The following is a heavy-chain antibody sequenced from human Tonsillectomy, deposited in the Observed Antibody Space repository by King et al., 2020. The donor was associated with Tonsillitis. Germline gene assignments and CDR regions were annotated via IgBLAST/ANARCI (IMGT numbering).Heavy chain of an antibody. CDR3: AKDLVVVTAIPGNYFDY. V-gene: IGHV3-23*04. J-gene: IGHJ4*02. CDR2: ISGSGGTT. Sequence: VQLVESGGGLIQPGGSLRLSCAASGFTFSSYAMSWVRQAPGTGLEWVSAISGSGGTTYYVDSVKGRFTISRDNSKNTVYLQMNNLRAEDTAVYYCAKDLVVVTAIPGNYFDYWGQGTLVTVSS. CDR1: GFTFSSYA. D-gene: IGHD2-21*02.